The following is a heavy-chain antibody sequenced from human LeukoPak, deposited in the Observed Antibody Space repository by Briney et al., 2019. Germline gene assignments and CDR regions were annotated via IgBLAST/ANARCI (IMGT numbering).Heavy chain of an antibody. J-gene: IGHJ4*02. CDR1: GGSISSYY. CDR3: ARDFGTISYGVSFDY. D-gene: IGHD5-18*01. CDR2: IYYSGST. V-gene: IGHV4-59*01. Sequence: SETLSLTCTVSGGSISSYYWSWIRQPPGKGLEWIGYIYYSGSTNYNPSLKSRVTISVDTSKNQFSLKLSSVTAADTAVYYCARDFGTISYGVSFDYWGQGTLVTVSS.